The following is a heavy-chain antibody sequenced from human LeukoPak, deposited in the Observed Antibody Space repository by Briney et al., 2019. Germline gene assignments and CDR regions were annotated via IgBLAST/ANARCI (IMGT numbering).Heavy chain of an antibody. D-gene: IGHD3-22*01. CDR2: IYYSGST. CDR3: ARDAYYYDTRAAFDI. CDR1: GGSISSGDYY. J-gene: IGHJ3*02. Sequence: SETLSLTCTVSGGSISSGDYYWSWIRQPPGKDLEWIGYIYYSGSTYYNPSLKSRVTISVDTSKNQFSLKLSSVTAADTAVYYRARDAYYYDTRAAFDIWGQGTMVTVSS. V-gene: IGHV4-30-4*01.